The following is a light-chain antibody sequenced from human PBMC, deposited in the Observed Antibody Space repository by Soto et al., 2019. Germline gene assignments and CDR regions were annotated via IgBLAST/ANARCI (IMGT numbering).Light chain of an antibody. CDR3: SSFTSTNSWV. J-gene: IGLJ3*02. CDR1: SSDVGGYNY. Sequence: QSALTQSASVSGSPGQSITISCTGTSSDVGGYNYVSWYQQHPGKAPKLKIYDVSNRPSGVSTRFSGSKSGNTASLTISGLQAEDEADYSCSSFTSTNSWVFGGGTKLSVL. V-gene: IGLV2-14*01. CDR2: DVS.